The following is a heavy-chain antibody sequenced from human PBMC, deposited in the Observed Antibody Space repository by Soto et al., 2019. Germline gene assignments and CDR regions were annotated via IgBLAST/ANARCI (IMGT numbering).Heavy chain of an antibody. J-gene: IGHJ5*02. CDR1: GGSFSGYY. CDR2: INHSGST. V-gene: IGHV4-34*01. CDR3: ARGRWITMVRGVGYWFDP. Sequence: QVQLQQWGAGLLKPSETLSLTCAVYGGSFSGYYWSWIRQPPGKGLEWIGEINHSGSTNYNPSLKRRVTISVDPSKNQFSLKLSSVTAADTAVYYCARGRWITMVRGVGYWFDPWGQGTLVTVSS. D-gene: IGHD3-10*01.